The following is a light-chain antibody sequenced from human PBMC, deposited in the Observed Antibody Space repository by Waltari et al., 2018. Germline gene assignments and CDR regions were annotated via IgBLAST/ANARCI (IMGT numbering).Light chain of an antibody. Sequence: QSALTQPASVSGSPGQSITISCTGTSSDVGSYKLVSWYQQHPGKAPRLMIYADSNRPSGSSNGFSGSKPGNTASRTISGLQAEDEAAYYCCSYAGSSTVKFGEGTYLTVL. J-gene: IGLJ2*01. CDR3: CSYAGSSTVK. CDR2: ADS. V-gene: IGLV2-23*01. CDR1: SSDVGSYKL.